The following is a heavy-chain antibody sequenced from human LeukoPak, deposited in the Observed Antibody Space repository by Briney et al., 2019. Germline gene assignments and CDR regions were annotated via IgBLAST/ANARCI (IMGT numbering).Heavy chain of an antibody. CDR3: ARDYYSGSYYGEY. J-gene: IGHJ4*02. Sequence: SVKVSCKASGYTLTNYGITWVRQAPAHAREGMGWINAYNGSTTHAQRLQGRVTMTPDPPTSTAYMELRSLRSDDTAVYCCARDYYSGSYYGEYWGEGTLVTVSS. CDR1: GYTLTNYG. D-gene: IGHD1-26*01. CDR2: INAYNGST. V-gene: IGHV1-18*01.